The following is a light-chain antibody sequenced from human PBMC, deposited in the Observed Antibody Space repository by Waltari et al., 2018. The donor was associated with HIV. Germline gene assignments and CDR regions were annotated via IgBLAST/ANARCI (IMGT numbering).Light chain of an antibody. CDR1: QSVFYF. CDR2: LAS. J-gene: IGKJ1*01. Sequence: EIVLPQSPAPLSLSPGDRATLPCRASQSVFYFLPWYQQKRVQGPTLLSYLASARATGIPARFSGRGSGTDFTLTISSLEPEDCAVYYCKHRADWAKTFGQGTKVEAK. V-gene: IGKV3-11*01. CDR3: KHRADWAKT.